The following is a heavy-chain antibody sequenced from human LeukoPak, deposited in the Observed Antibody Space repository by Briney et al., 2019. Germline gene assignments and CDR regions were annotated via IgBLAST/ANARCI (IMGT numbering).Heavy chain of an antibody. Sequence: SETLSLTCTVSGGSISSYYWSWIRQPPGKGLEWIGYIYYSGSTNYNPSLKSRVTISVDTSKNQFSLKLSSVTAADTAVYYYARDPGEILTGYHFDYWGQGTLVTVSS. CDR3: ARDPGEILTGYHFDY. V-gene: IGHV4-59*01. J-gene: IGHJ4*02. D-gene: IGHD3-9*01. CDR1: GGSISSYY. CDR2: IYYSGST.